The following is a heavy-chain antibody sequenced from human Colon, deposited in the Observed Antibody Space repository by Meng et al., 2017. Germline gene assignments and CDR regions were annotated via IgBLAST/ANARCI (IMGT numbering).Heavy chain of an antibody. Sequence: DVQLVESGGGVLQPGGSLRLSCAASGFMFSSYWMHWVRQVPGKGLVWVSRINSYGTITNYADSVKGRFTISRDNAKNTLYLQMDSLRAEDTAVYYCTRYYDATVPFDHWGQGTLVTVSS. J-gene: IGHJ4*02. CDR1: GFMFSSYW. CDR2: INSYGTIT. CDR3: TRYYDATVPFDH. V-gene: IGHV3-74*01. D-gene: IGHD3-16*01.